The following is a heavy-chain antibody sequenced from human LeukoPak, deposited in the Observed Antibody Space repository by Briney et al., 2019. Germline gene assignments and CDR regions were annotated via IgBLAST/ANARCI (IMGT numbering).Heavy chain of an antibody. J-gene: IGHJ4*02. CDR2: IIPIFGTA. Sequence: GASVKVSCKASGGTFSSYAISWVRQAPGQGLEWMGGIIPIFGTANYVQKFQGRVTITADESTSTAYMELSSLRSEDTAVYYCARTAQRYDSSGYYYKEDYFDYWGQGTLVTVSS. D-gene: IGHD3-22*01. CDR3: ARTAQRYDSSGYYYKEDYFDY. V-gene: IGHV1-69*13. CDR1: GGTFSSYA.